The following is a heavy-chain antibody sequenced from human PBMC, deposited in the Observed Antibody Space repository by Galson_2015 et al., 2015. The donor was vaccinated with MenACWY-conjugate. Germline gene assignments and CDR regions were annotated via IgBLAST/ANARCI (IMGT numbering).Heavy chain of an antibody. CDR3: VRNDQADYGVDS. V-gene: IGHV3-21*01. J-gene: IGHJ4*02. Sequence: SLRLSCAASGFTFSNYNMNWVRQTPGKGLEWVSCISSSSSYIYYADSVKGRFTISRDNAKNSLYLQINSLRVEDTAIFYCVRNDQADYGVDSWGQGTLVTVSS. CDR2: ISSSSSYI. CDR1: GFTFSNYN. D-gene: IGHD4-17*01.